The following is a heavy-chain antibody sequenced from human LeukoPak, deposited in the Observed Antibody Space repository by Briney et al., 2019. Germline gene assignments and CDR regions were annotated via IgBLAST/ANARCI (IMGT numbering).Heavy chain of an antibody. J-gene: IGHJ4*02. CDR2: ISSSSSTI. V-gene: IGHV3-48*04. D-gene: IGHD6-19*01. CDR3: ASPTDSSGWYGIDY. CDR1: GFTFSSYS. Sequence: GGSLRLSCAASGFTFSSYSMNWVRQAPGKGLEWVSYISSSSSTIYYADSVKGRFTISRDNAKNSLYLQMNSLRAEDTAVYYCASPTDSSGWYGIDYWGQGTLVTVSS.